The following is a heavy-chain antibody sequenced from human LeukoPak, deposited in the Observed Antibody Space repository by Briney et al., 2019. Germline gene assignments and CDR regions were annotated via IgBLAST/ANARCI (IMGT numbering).Heavy chain of an antibody. CDR2: ISYDGSNK. CDR3: ARSSSGLCET. CDR1: GFTFSSYA. D-gene: IGHD6-19*01. J-gene: IGHJ5*02. Sequence: GGSLRLSCAASGFTFSSYAMHWVRQAPGKGLEWVAVISYDGSNKYYADSVKGRFTISRDNSKNTLYLQMNSLRADDTAVYYCARSSSGLCETWGQGTLVTVSS. V-gene: IGHV3-30-3*01.